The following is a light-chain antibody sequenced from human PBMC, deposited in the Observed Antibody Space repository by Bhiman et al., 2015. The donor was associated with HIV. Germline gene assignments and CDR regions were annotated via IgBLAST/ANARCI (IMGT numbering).Light chain of an antibody. CDR3: QYYDSSTLHWV. V-gene: IGLV6-57*01. Sequence: NFMLTQPHSVSESPGKTVTISCTRTSGSIAHNYVQWYQQRPGSSPTTVIYEDNRTFSGVPDRFSGSIDSSSNSAFLTISGLKTEDEADYYCQYYDSSTLHWVFGGGTKLTV. J-gene: IGLJ3*02. CDR1: SGSIAHNY. CDR2: EDN.